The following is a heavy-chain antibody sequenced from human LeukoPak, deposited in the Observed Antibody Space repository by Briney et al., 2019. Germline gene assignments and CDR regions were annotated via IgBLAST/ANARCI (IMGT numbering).Heavy chain of an antibody. CDR1: GGSISGLY. CDR3: ARALAYWYFDL. Sequence: SETLSLTCTVSGGSISGLYWTWIRQPAGKGLEWIGRIYTSGTTNYNPSLKSRVTMSVDTSKNQFSLKLTSVTAADTAVYYCARALAYWYFDLWGRGTLVTVSS. CDR2: IYTSGTT. V-gene: IGHV4-4*07. J-gene: IGHJ2*01.